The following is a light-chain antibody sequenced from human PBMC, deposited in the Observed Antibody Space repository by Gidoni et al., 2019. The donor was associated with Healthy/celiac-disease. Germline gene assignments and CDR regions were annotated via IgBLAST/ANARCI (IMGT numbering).Light chain of an antibody. CDR3: QQANSFPLT. Sequence: DIQMTQSPSSVSASVGDRVTITCRASPGISSWLAWSQQKPGKAPKLLIYAASSLQSGVPSRFSGSGSGTDFTLTISSLQPEDFATYYCQQANSFPLTCGGGTKVEIK. CDR2: AAS. V-gene: IGKV1-12*01. CDR1: PGISSW. J-gene: IGKJ4*01.